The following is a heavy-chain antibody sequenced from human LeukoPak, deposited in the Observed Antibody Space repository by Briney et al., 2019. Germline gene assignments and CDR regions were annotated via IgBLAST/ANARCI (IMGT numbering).Heavy chain of an antibody. CDR2: MWNDGSKK. CDR1: GVTFRNYG. V-gene: IGHV3-33*01. Sequence: GGTLRLSCAASGVTFRNYGMHWGRQAPVPGLGSVGVMWNDGSKKYYGDSVKGRFTISRDKSKNTLSLQMNSLRAEDTAVYYCARGDDGSGSFYNGLDTFDIWGLGTMVTVSS. CDR3: ARGDDGSGSFYNGLDTFDI. D-gene: IGHD3-10*01. J-gene: IGHJ3*02.